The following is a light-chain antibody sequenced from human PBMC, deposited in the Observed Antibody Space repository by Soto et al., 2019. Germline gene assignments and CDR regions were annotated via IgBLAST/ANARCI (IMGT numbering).Light chain of an antibody. V-gene: IGKV3-11*01. CDR2: DAS. CDR3: QQRSNWPPSIT. CDR1: QSVTTY. J-gene: IGKJ5*01. Sequence: EIVLTQSPATLSLSPGERANISCMASQSVTTYLPWYQQQPGQAHRLLIHDASDRATGIPARFSGSGSGSDFNLTMRSLEPEDFAVYYCQQRSNWPPSITFGQGTRLEIK.